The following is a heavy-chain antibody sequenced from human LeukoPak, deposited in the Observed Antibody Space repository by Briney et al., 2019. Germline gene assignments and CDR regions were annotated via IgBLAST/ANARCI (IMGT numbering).Heavy chain of an antibody. J-gene: IGHJ4*02. V-gene: IGHV1-18*01. CDR3: ARNHVTPSGVVTSTSDS. CDR1: GYSFTTYA. D-gene: IGHD3-3*01. CDR2: VSPCSENT. Sequence: ASVKVSRKASGYSFTTYAITWVRQAPGQGLEWVGWVSPCSENTQYAQKFQDRVSMTTDTSTSTAYMELRSLTSDDTATYYCARNHVTPSGVVTSTSDSWGQGTPVTVSS.